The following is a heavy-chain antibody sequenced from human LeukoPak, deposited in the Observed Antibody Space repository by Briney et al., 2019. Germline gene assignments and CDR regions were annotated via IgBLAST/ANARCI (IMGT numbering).Heavy chain of an antibody. Sequence: SETLSLTCAVYGGSFSGYYWSWIRQPAGKGLEWIGRVYTSGTTNYNPSLRGRVSMSVDMSKKQFFLSLYSVTAADTAVYYCARDVSTSSTFDSWGQGILVTVSS. CDR3: ARDVSTSSTFDS. D-gene: IGHD2/OR15-2a*01. V-gene: IGHV4-59*10. CDR2: VYTSGTT. J-gene: IGHJ4*02. CDR1: GGSFSGYY.